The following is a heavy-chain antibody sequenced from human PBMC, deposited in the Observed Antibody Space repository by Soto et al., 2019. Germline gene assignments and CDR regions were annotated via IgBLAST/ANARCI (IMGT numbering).Heavy chain of an antibody. V-gene: IGHV3-48*01. CDR3: VRVGGYCGGGSCYQRY. D-gene: IGHD2-15*01. CDR1: GVTFSSYS. CDR2: ISSSGSSI. Sequence: PGGSLRLSCAASGVTFSSYSMNWVRQAPGKGLEWVSYISSSGSSIYYADSVKGRFTISRDNAKNSLYLQMNSLRAEDTAVYYCVRVGGYCGGGSCYQRYWGQGTLVTAPQ. J-gene: IGHJ4*02.